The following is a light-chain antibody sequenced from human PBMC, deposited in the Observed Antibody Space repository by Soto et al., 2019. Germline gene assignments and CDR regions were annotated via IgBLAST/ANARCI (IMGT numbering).Light chain of an antibody. CDR1: QSVSID. J-gene: IGKJ1*01. V-gene: IGKV3-15*01. CDR3: QQYNKWPQT. CDR2: GAS. Sequence: EIVMTQSPATVPVSPGERVTLSCRASQSVSIDLAWYQQKPGQAPRLLIYGASTRATDIPPSFTGSGSGTEFTLNISSLQSEDIAVYYCQQYNKWPQTFGQGTKVEIK.